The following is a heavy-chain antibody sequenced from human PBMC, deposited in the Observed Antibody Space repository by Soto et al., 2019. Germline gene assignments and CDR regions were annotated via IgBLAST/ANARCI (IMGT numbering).Heavy chain of an antibody. V-gene: IGHV3-30*18. CDR1: GFTFSSYG. CDR3: AKGRVAATSGVMY. J-gene: IGHJ4*02. Sequence: QVQLVESGGGVVQPGRSLRLSCAASGFTFSSYGMHWVRQAPGKGLEWVAVISYDGSNKYYADSVKGRFTISRDNSKNTLYLQRNSLRAEDTPVYYCAKGRVAATSGVMYWGQGTLVTVSS. CDR2: ISYDGSNK. D-gene: IGHD2-15*01.